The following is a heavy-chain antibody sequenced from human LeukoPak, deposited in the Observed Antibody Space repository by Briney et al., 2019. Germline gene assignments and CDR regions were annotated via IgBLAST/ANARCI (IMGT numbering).Heavy chain of an antibody. D-gene: IGHD1-26*01. CDR2: IFYSGTT. J-gene: IGHJ6*03. CDR3: ARHLVGYYYMDV. V-gene: IGHV4-39*01. Sequence: SETRSLTCTVSGGSISYYWGWIRQPPGKGLEWIGSIFYSGTTYYNPSLKSRVTISVDTSKNQFSLKLSSVTAADTAVYYCARHLVGYYYMDVWGKGTTVTVSS. CDR1: GGSISYY.